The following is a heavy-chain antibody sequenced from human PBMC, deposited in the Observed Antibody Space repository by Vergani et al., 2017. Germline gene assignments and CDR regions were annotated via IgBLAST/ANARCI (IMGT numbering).Heavy chain of an antibody. CDR2: ISGNNDDV. J-gene: IGHJ3*02. D-gene: IGHD2-2*01. CDR1: GFTFSHYS. CDR3: AKDTPPIVVVPAAPHDAFDI. Sequence: EVQMVESGGGLVKPGGSLRLSCVASGFTFSHYSMNWVRQAPGKGLEWVSSISGNNDDVYYADSVKGRFTISRDNSKNTLYLQMNSLRAEDTAVYYCAKDTPPIVVVPAAPHDAFDIWGQGTMVTVSS. V-gene: IGHV3-21*04.